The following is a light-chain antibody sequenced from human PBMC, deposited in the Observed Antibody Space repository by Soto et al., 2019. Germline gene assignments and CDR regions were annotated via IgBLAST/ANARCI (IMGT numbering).Light chain of an antibody. V-gene: IGKV3-15*01. J-gene: IGKJ1*01. CDR3: QQYNNWPRT. CDR2: GAS. Sequence: EIVMTQSPATLSVSPGERATLSCRASQSVSRHLAWYQQKPGQAPRLLIYGASTRATGIPARFSGSGSGTEFTLTISSLHSEDFAVYYCQQYNNWPRTFGQGTKVEIK. CDR1: QSVSRH.